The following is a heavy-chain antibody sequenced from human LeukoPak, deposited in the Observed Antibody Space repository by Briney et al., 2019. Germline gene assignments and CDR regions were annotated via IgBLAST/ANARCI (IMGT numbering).Heavy chain of an antibody. J-gene: IGHJ4*02. CDR2: INSDGSRT. CDR3: GSLTVVARDH. CDR1: GFSFSTHG. D-gene: IGHD3-22*01. Sequence: TGGSLRLSCAASGFSFSTHGMHWVRQAPGKGLVCVAQINSDGSRTSYADSVKGRFTISRDNAKNTLYLEMISLRAEDTAVYYCGSLTVVARDHWGQGTLVTVSS. V-gene: IGHV3-74*01.